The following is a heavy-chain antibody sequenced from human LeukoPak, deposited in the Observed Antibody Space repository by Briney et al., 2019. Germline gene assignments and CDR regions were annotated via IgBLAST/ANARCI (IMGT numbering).Heavy chain of an antibody. J-gene: IGHJ4*02. V-gene: IGHV3-23*01. CDR3: AKPQGMYYESGGYNY. CDR1: GFTFTSYA. CDR2: ISPCGGSP. D-gene: IGHD3-22*01. Sequence: GGSLRLSCAASGFTFTSYAMIWVRQAPGKGLEWVSAISPCGGSPYYADSVKGRFTISRDNSRNTLYLQMNSLRAEDAAIYFCAKPQGMYYESGGYNYWGQGTRVTVSS.